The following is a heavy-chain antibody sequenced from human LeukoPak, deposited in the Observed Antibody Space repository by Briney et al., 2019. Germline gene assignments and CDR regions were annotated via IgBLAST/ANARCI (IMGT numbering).Heavy chain of an antibody. D-gene: IGHD2-8*01. V-gene: IGHV4-38-2*01. CDR1: GYSISSGYY. CDR2: IYHSGST. J-gene: IGHJ4*02. CDR3: ARLMPRNFDY. Sequence: KPSETLSLTCAVSGYSISSGYYWGWIRQPPGKGLEWIGSIYHSGSTYYNPSLKSRVTISVDTSKNQFSRKLSSVTAADTAVYYCARLMPRNFDYWGQGTLVTVSS.